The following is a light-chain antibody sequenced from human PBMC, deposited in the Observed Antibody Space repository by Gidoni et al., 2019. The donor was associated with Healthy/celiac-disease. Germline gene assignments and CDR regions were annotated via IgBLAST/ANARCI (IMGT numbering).Light chain of an antibody. CDR3: QQRSNSPT. J-gene: IGKJ1*01. CDR1: QSVSSY. V-gene: IGKV3-11*01. CDR2: DAS. Sequence: EIVLTQSPATLSLSPGERATLSCRASQSVSSYLAWYQQQPGQAPRLLIYDASNRATGIPARFSGSGSGTDFTLTISSLEPEDFAVYYCQQRSNSPTFGQGTKVEIK.